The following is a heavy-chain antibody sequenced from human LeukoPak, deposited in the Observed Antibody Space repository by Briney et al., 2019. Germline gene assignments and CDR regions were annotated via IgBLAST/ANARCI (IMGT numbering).Heavy chain of an antibody. V-gene: IGHV3-23*01. Sequence: GESLRLSCAVSGPTFRSYAMSWVRQAPGKGLEWVSGISGSGDIIYYADSIKGRFTVSRDNSKNTLHLQMNSLRAEDTALYYCAKDDIAVAGYFDSWGQGTLVTVSS. J-gene: IGHJ4*02. CDR1: GPTFRSYA. D-gene: IGHD6-19*01. CDR2: ISGSGDII. CDR3: AKDDIAVAGYFDS.